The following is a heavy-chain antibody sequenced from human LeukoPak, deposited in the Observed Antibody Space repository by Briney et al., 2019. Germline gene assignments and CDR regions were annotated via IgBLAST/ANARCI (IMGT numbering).Heavy chain of an antibody. Sequence: SQTLSLTCTVSGASISSGSYYWSWIRQPAGKGLEWIGRIYTCGSTNYNPSLKSRVTISVDTSKNQFSLKLSSVTAADTAVYYCARDRDLELAGSYSDYWGQGTLVTVSS. V-gene: IGHV4-61*02. D-gene: IGHD1-7*01. J-gene: IGHJ4*02. CDR3: ARDRDLELAGSYSDY. CDR2: IYTCGST. CDR1: GASISSGSYY.